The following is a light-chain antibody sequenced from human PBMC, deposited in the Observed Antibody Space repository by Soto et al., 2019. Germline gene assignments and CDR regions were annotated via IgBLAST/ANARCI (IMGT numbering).Light chain of an antibody. CDR2: DVS. CDR3: SSYGASSTL. V-gene: IGLV2-14*03. CDR1: SSDIGLYNY. Sequence: QSALTQPASVSGSPGQSITISCTGSSSDIGLYNYVSWYQQHPGKAPKLLIYDVSYRPSGISDRFSGSKSGNTASLTISGLQPEDEADYYCSSYGASSTLFGGGTKLTVL. J-gene: IGLJ2*01.